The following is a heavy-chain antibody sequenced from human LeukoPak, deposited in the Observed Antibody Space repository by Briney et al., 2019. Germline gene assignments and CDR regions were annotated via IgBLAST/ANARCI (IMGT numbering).Heavy chain of an antibody. CDR1: GFTFSSYS. V-gene: IGHV3-21*01. CDR2: ISSSSSYI. D-gene: IGHD2-2*01. Sequence: PGGSLRLSCAASGFTFSSYSMNSVRQAPGKGLGWVSSISSSSSYICYADSVKGRFTLSRDNDKNSLYLQMNSLRAEDTAVYYCARGGVVVPAADIDYWGQGTLVTVSS. J-gene: IGHJ4*02. CDR3: ARGGVVVPAADIDY.